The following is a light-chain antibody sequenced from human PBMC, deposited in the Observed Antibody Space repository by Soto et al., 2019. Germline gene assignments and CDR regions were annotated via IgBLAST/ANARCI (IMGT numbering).Light chain of an antibody. CDR3: QQTSSTPT. J-gene: IGKJ4*01. V-gene: IGKV1-39*01. CDR2: AAS. Sequence: DIQLTQSPSSLSASVGDRVTITCRASQSIRSYLNWYQQKPGKAPKLLIYAASSLQTGVSSRFSGSGSGTDFTLTISNLQPEDFATYYCQQTSSTPTLGGGTKVDLK. CDR1: QSIRSY.